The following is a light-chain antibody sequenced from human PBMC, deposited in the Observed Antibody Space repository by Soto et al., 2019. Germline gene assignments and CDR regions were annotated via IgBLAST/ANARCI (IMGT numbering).Light chain of an antibody. J-gene: IGLJ3*02. CDR1: RSNIGNNA. CDR2: KNN. V-gene: IGLV1-44*01. Sequence: QLVLTQTPSASGTPGQTVTISCSGSRSNIGNNAVSWYQQFPGTAPKLLIYKNNQRPSGVPDRFSGSKSGTSASLAISGLQSVDEADYYCATWDDSLNARGVFGGGTKLTVL. CDR3: ATWDDSLNARGV.